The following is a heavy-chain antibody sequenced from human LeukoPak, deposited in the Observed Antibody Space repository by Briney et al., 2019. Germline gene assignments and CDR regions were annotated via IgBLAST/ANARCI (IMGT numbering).Heavy chain of an antibody. V-gene: IGHV6-1*01. D-gene: IGHD1-1*01. CDR3: ARSERRGVYYYYYGMDV. CDR1: GDSVSSNSAA. CDR2: TYYRSKWYN. J-gene: IGHJ6*02. Sequence: SQTLSLTCAISGDSVSSNSAAWNWIRQSPSRGLEWLGRTYYRSKWYNDYAVSVKGRITINPDTSKNQFSLQLNSVTPEDTAVYYCARSERRGVYYYYYGMDVWGQGTTVTVSS.